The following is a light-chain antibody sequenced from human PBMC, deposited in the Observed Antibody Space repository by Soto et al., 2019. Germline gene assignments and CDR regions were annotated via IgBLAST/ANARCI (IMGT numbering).Light chain of an antibody. J-gene: IGKJ1*01. CDR2: AAS. Sequence: DIQMTQSPSSVSASVGDRVTITCRASQGISSWLAWYQQKPGKAPKLLIYAASSLQSGVPSRFSGSGSGTDFTLTISSLEPEDFAVYYCQQRSNWPPTWTFGQGTRVEIK. CDR3: QQRSNWPPTWT. V-gene: IGKV1-12*01. CDR1: QGISSW.